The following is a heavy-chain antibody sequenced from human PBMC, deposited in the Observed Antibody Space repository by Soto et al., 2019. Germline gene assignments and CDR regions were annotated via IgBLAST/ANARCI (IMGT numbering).Heavy chain of an antibody. Sequence: ASVKVSCNASGDTFTTYDINWVRQATGHGLEWMGWINPNSGNIGYAQRFQGRVTMTRDTAIRTAYMEVSSLRSDDTAVYYCARGRASGSYYLLDYWGHGTLFTVSS. V-gene: IGHV1-8*01. CDR3: ARGRASGSYYLLDY. J-gene: IGHJ4*01. D-gene: IGHD3-10*01. CDR2: INPNSGNI. CDR1: GDTFTTYD.